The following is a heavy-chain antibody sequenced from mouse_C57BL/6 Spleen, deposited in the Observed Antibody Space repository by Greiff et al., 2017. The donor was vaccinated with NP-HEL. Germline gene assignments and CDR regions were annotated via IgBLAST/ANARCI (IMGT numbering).Heavy chain of an antibody. CDR2: ISSGGSYT. J-gene: IGHJ2*01. CDR1: GFTFSSYG. CDR3: ARQENHFDY. Sequence: DVKLVESWGDLVKPGGSLKLSCAASGFTFSSYGMSWVRQTPDKRLEWVATISSGGSYTYYPASVKGRFTISRDNAKNTLYLQMSSLKSEDTAMYYCARQENHFDYWGQGTTLTVSS. V-gene: IGHV5-6*02.